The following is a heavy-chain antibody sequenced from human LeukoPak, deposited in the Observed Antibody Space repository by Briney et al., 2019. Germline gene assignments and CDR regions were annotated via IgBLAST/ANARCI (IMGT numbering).Heavy chain of an antibody. CDR3: ARANDYSNYFDY. D-gene: IGHD4-11*01. J-gene: IGHJ4*02. Sequence: ASVKVSCKASGYTFTDYYMHRVRQAPGQGPEWMGWINLHSGGTNYAQKFQGRVTMTRDTSISTAYMELSRLRSDDTAVYYCARANDYSNYFDYWGQGTLVTVSS. CDR2: INLHSGGT. CDR1: GYTFTDYY. V-gene: IGHV1-2*02.